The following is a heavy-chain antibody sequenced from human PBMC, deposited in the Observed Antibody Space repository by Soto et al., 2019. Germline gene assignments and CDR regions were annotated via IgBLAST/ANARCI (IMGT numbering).Heavy chain of an antibody. V-gene: IGHV3-30*18. CDR3: AKPDSSGYYPFDY. Sequence: GGSLRLSCAASGFTFSSYGMHWVRQAPGKGLEWVAVISYDGSNKYYADSVKGRFTISRDNSKNTLYLQMNSLRAEDTAVYYCAKPDSSGYYPFDYWGQGTLVTVSS. D-gene: IGHD3-22*01. CDR1: GFTFSSYG. CDR2: ISYDGSNK. J-gene: IGHJ4*02.